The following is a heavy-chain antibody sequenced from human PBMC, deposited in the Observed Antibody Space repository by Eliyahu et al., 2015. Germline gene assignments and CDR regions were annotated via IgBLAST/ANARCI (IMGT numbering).Heavy chain of an antibody. Sequence: EVQLVESGGGLVQPGRSLRLSCAASGFPFDDYAMRWVRQAPGKGLGWVSGISWNSGSIGYADSVKGRFTISRDNAKNSLYLQMNSLRAEDTALYYCAKVAAIHYYGSGSDYYFDYWGQGTLVTVSS. CDR1: GFPFDDYA. J-gene: IGHJ4*02. V-gene: IGHV3-9*01. CDR3: AKVAAIHYYGSGSDYYFDY. D-gene: IGHD3-10*01. CDR2: ISWNSGSI.